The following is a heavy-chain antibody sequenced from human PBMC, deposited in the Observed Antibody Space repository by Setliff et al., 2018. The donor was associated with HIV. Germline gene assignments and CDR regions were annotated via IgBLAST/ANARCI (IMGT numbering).Heavy chain of an antibody. V-gene: IGHV1-46*04. D-gene: IGHD6-19*01. J-gene: IGHJ4*02. CDR2: VNPLLGLT. CDR3: ARAPYRSGWYGVDY. Sequence: ASVKVSCKASGYTFTDHHIHWMRQAPGHGLEWVGIVNPLLGLTSHSQKLQGRVTLTWDTSTNTVYMELTTLTSEDTAYYCCARAPYRSGWYGVDYWGQGTRVTVTS. CDR1: GYTFTDHH.